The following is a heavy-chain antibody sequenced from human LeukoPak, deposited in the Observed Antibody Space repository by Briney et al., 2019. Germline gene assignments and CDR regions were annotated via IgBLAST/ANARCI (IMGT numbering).Heavy chain of an antibody. CDR2: IYPGDSDT. CDR3: ARQYYDFWSGPINWFDP. Sequence: GESLKISCKGSGYSFTSYWIGWVRQMPGKGLVWMGIIYPGDSDTRYSPSFQGQVTISADKSISTAYLQWSSLKASDTAMYYCARQYYDFWSGPINWFDPWGQGTLVTVSS. J-gene: IGHJ5*02. CDR1: GYSFTSYW. V-gene: IGHV5-51*01. D-gene: IGHD3-3*01.